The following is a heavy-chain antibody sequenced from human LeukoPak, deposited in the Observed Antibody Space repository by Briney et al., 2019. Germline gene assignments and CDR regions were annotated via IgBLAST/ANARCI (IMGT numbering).Heavy chain of an antibody. J-gene: IGHJ4*02. CDR3: ARSRYDFWSGYYPYFDY. Sequence: PSETLSLTCTVSGGSISSSSYYWGWIRQPPGKGLEWIGEINHSGSTNYNPSLKSRVTISVDTSKNQFSLKLSSVTAADTAVYYCARSRYDFWSGYYPYFDYWGQGTLVTVSS. D-gene: IGHD3-3*01. CDR2: INHSGST. V-gene: IGHV4-39*07. CDR1: GGSISSSSYY.